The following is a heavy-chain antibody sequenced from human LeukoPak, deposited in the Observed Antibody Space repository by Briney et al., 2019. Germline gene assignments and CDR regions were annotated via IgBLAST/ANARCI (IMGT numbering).Heavy chain of an antibody. Sequence: GGSLRLSCSASGFTFNSYAIHWVRQAPGKGLEHVSAISGKGDSTYYVDSVEGRFTISRDNSKNTLYLQMSSLRAEDTAVYYLGKVSGGGWGYYFDYWGQGTLVTVSS. CDR3: GKVSGGGWGYYFDY. J-gene: IGHJ4*02. CDR1: GFTFNSYA. V-gene: IGHV3-64D*06. D-gene: IGHD2-21*01. CDR2: ISGKGDST.